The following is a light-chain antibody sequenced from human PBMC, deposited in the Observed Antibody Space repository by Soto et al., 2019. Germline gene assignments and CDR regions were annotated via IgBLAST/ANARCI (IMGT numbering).Light chain of an antibody. Sequence: DIQMTQSPSTLSASVGDRVTITCRASQSISSWLAWYQQKPGKATKLLSYKASRLESGVPSRFSGSGSGTEFTLTISSLQPDDFATYYCQQYHSYSPRYTVGQGTKLEIK. J-gene: IGKJ2*01. V-gene: IGKV1-5*03. CDR1: QSISSW. CDR2: KAS. CDR3: QQYHSYSPRYT.